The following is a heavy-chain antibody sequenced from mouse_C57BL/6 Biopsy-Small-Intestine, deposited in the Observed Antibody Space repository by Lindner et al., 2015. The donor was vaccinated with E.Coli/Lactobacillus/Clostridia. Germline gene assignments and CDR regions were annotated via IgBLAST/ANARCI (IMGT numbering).Heavy chain of an antibody. CDR1: GFTFSDYG. Sequence: QLQESGGGLVKPGGSLNLSCAASGFTFSDYGMHWVRQAPEKGLEWIAHISSVSNTIRYADTVKGRFTISRDNARNTLFLQTTSLRSEDTAMYFCARGNYGGDYFDYWGQGTSLTVSS. CDR2: ISSVSNTI. J-gene: IGHJ2*03. D-gene: IGHD2-1*01. V-gene: IGHV5-17*01. CDR3: ARGNYGGDYFDY.